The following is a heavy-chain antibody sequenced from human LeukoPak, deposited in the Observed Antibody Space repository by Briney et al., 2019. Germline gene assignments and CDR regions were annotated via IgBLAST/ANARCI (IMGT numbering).Heavy chain of an antibody. D-gene: IGHD1-26*01. CDR1: GFTFSSYA. V-gene: IGHV3-21*01. CDR3: ARDGGAAV. Sequence: GGSLRLSCAASGFTFSSYAMSWVRQAPGKGLEWVSSISSSSYIYYADSVKGRFTISRDNAKNSLYLQMNSLRAEDTAVYYCARDGGAAVWGQGTMVTVSS. J-gene: IGHJ3*01. CDR2: ISSSSYI.